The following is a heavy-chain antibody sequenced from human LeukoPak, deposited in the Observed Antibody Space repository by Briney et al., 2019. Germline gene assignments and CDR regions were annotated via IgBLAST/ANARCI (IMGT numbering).Heavy chain of an antibody. Sequence: SETLSLTCTVSGGSISSSSYYWGWIRQPPGKGLEWIGSIYYSGSTYYNPSLKSRVTISVDTSKNRFSLKLSSVTAANTAVYYCARENGDRGYSYGYFDYWGQGTLVTVSS. CDR3: ARENGDRGYSYGYFDY. J-gene: IGHJ4*02. CDR2: IYYSGST. D-gene: IGHD5-18*01. V-gene: IGHV4-39*07. CDR1: GGSISSSSYY.